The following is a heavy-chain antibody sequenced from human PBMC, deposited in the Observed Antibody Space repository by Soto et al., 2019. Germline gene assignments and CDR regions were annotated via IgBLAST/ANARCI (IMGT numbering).Heavy chain of an antibody. D-gene: IGHD5-18*01. V-gene: IGHV3-15*01. CDR2: IKSITDGGTT. Sequence: EVHLVESGGGLVKPGGSLRLSCVASAFSFTNAWMSWVRQAPGKGLEWVGRIKSITDGGTTDYAAPVKGRFTISRDDSNNTLYLQMNSLKTEDTAVYYCSTGRSTYGLDSWGQGPLVTVSS. CDR3: STGRSTYGLDS. J-gene: IGHJ4*02. CDR1: AFSFTNAW.